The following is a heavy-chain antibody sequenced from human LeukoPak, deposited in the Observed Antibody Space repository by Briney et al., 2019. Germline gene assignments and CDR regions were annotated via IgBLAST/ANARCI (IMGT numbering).Heavy chain of an antibody. D-gene: IGHD5-18*01. V-gene: IGHV1-18*01. CDR1: GYTFTSYG. J-gene: IGHJ4*02. Sequence: ASVKVSCKASGYTFTSYGISWVRQAPGQGLEWMGWISAYNGNTNYAQKLQGRVTMTTDTSTSTAHMELRSLRSDDTAVYYCAREGNSYGWFDYWGQGTLVTVSS. CDR3: AREGNSYGWFDY. CDR2: ISAYNGNT.